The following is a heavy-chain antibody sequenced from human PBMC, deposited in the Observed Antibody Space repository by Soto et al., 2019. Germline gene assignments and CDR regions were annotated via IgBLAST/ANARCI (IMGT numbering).Heavy chain of an antibody. J-gene: IGHJ4*02. Sequence: GGSLRLSCAASGFTFSSYAMHWVRQAPGKGLEWVAVISYDGSNKYYADSVKGRFTISRDNSKNTLYLQMNSLRAEDTAVYYCARAPTMIVVVIHFLFDYWGQGTLVTVS. CDR1: GFTFSSYA. D-gene: IGHD3-22*01. CDR2: ISYDGSNK. CDR3: ARAPTMIVVVIHFLFDY. V-gene: IGHV3-30-3*01.